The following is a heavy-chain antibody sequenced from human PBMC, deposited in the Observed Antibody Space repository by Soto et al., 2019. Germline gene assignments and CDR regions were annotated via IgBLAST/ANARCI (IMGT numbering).Heavy chain of an antibody. V-gene: IGHV3-23*01. J-gene: IGHJ4*02. CDR3: AKPHLRGQLATFDS. CDR1: GFTFSSYA. D-gene: IGHD6-6*01. Sequence: GGSLRLSCAASGFTFSSYAMSWVRQAPGKGLEWVSAISVSGCSTYYADSVKGRFTITRDHSKNTLYLQMNSLRAEDTAVYYCAKPHLRGQLATFDSWGQGTLVTVSS. CDR2: ISVSGCST.